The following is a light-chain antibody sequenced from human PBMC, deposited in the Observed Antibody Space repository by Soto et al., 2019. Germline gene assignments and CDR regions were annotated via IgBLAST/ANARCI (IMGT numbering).Light chain of an antibody. CDR1: QSISNY. Sequence: DIQMTQSPSSLSASIGDRVTITCRASQSISNYLNWYQQKPGDAPKILIYAASTLQSGVPSRFSGSGSWTDFTLTINSLHPEDFATYYCQQTFNLPRTFGQGTKLEI. J-gene: IGKJ2*02. CDR2: AAS. CDR3: QQTFNLPRT. V-gene: IGKV1-39*01.